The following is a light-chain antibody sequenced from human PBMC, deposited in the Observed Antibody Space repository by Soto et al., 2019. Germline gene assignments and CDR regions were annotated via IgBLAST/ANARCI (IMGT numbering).Light chain of an antibody. V-gene: IGKV1-9*01. Sequence: IPLTQSPGSLATSVGGACTITCRASQDSTRYLAWYQQKPGKAPNLLIYDASTWHSGVPSRFSGSGSGTDFTLTVSGLQPEDFATYYCQQLSSYPSTFGGGTKVDIK. J-gene: IGKJ4*01. CDR1: QDSTRY. CDR2: DAS. CDR3: QQLSSYPST.